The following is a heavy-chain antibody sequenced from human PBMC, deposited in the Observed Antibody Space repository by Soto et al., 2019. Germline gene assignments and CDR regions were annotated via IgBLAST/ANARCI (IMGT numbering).Heavy chain of an antibody. V-gene: IGHV4-31*03. CDR3: ARDLTDFWSGDLGAFDI. CDR1: GGSISSGGYY. Sequence: SETLSLTRTVSGGSISSGGYYWSWIRQHPGKGLEWIGYIYYSGSTYYNPSLKSRVTISVDTSKNQFSLKLSSVTAADTAVYYCARDLTDFWSGDLGAFDIWGQGTMVTVSS. CDR2: IYYSGST. D-gene: IGHD3-3*01. J-gene: IGHJ3*02.